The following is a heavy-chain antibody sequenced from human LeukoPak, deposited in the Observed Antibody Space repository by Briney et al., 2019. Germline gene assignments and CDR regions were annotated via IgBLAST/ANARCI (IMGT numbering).Heavy chain of an antibody. V-gene: IGHV4-39*07. CDR2: IYYTGST. J-gene: IGHJ4*02. CDR3: ARGGDDYVWGSYRF. CDR1: GGSITRSSYY. D-gene: IGHD3-16*02. Sequence: KASETLSLTCSVSGGSITRSSYYWGWIRQPPGKGLEWIGSIYYTGSTNYNPSLKSRVTISEDTSKNQFSLKLSSVTAADTAVYYCARGGDDYVWGSYRFWGQGTLVTVSS.